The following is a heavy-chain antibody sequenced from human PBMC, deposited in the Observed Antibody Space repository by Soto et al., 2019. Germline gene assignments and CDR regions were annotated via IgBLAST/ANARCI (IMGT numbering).Heavy chain of an antibody. CDR2: ISDYNGNK. V-gene: IGHV1-18*01. D-gene: IGHD6-13*01. Sequence: QVQLVQSGAEVKKPGASVKVSCKASGYTFTSYGISWVRQAPGQGLEWMGWISDYNGNKKYAQKLQGRVSMTTDTSTSTAYMELRSLRSDDTVVYYCAIDLGQQLFDYWGQGTLVTVSS. J-gene: IGHJ4*02. CDR1: GYTFTSYG. CDR3: AIDLGQQLFDY.